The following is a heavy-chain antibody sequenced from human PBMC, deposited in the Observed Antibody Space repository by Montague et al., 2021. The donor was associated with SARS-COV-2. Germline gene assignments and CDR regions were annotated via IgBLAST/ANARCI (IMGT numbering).Heavy chain of an antibody. Sequence: TLSLTCTVSIGSISSGSYYWSWIRQPAGKGLEWIGRIYTSGSTNYNPSLKSRVTISVDTSKNQFSLKLSSVTAADTAVYYCARDGYSSGWNGLHWFDPWDQGTLVTVSS. J-gene: IGHJ5*02. V-gene: IGHV4-61*02. CDR2: IYTSGST. CDR3: ARDGYSSGWNGLHWFDP. D-gene: IGHD6-25*01. CDR1: IGSISSGSYY.